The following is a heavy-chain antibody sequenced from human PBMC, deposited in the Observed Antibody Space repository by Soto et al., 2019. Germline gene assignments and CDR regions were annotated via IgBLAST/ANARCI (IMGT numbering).Heavy chain of an antibody. J-gene: IGHJ6*03. V-gene: IGHV3-23*01. CDR3: AKAGIFPTYYYYMDV. CDR1: GFTFSSYA. CDR2: ISGSGGST. Sequence: GGSLRLSCAASGFTFSSYAMSWVRQAPGKGLEWVSAISGSGGSTYYADSVKGRFTISRDNSKNTLYLQMNSLRAEDTAVYYCAKAGIFPTYYYYMDVWGKGTTVTVSS. D-gene: IGHD2-15*01.